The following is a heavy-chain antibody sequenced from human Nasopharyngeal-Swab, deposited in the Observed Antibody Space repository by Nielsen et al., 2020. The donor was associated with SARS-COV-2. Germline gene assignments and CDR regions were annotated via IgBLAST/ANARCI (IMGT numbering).Heavy chain of an antibody. CDR2: ITGNGDTT. V-gene: IGHV3-23*01. CDR1: GFTFSSYS. Sequence: GESLKISCAASGFTFSSYSMSWLRQAPGKGLEWVSTITGNGDTTYYADSVKGRFTISRDDAVNSLYLQMNSLRAEDTAVYYCATHNDYRFENWGQGTLVSVSS. D-gene: IGHD4-11*01. CDR3: ATHNDYRFEN. J-gene: IGHJ4*02.